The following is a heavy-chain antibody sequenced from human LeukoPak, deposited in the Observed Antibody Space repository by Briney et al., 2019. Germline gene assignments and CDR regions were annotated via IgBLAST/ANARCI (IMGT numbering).Heavy chain of an antibody. CDR2: INHNGNVN. CDR1: GFTFSSYW. D-gene: IGHD1-26*01. V-gene: IGHV3-7*01. Sequence: GGSLRLSCAASGFTFSSYWMNWARQAPGKGLEWVASINHNGNVNYYVDSVKGRFTISRDNAKYSLYLQMNSLRVEDTAVYYCARSYSLYDYWGQGTLVTVSS. CDR3: ARSYSLYDY. J-gene: IGHJ4*02.